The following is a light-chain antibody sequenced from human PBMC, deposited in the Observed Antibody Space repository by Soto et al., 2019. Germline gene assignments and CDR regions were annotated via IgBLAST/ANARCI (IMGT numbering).Light chain of an antibody. J-gene: IGLJ1*01. V-gene: IGLV2-23*02. Sequence: QSALTQPASVSGSPGQSITISCTGTSSDVGSYNLVSWYQQHPGKAPKLMIYEVSKRPSGVSNRFSGSKSGNTASLTISGLQADDEADYYCSSYAGSSTLYVFGTGTKLTVL. CDR3: SSYAGSSTLYV. CDR1: SSDVGSYNL. CDR2: EVS.